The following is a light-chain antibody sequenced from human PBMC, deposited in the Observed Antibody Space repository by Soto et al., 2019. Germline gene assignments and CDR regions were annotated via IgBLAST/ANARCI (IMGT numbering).Light chain of an antibody. CDR3: QQLNSYPLT. CDR2: AAS. V-gene: IGKV1-9*01. Sequence: IQLTQSPSFLSASVGDRVTITCRASQGISSYLAWYQQKPGKAPRLLIYAASTLQSGVPSRFSGSGSGTEFTLTISSLPPEDFATYYCQQLNSYPLTFGGGTKVEIK. CDR1: QGISSY. J-gene: IGKJ4*01.